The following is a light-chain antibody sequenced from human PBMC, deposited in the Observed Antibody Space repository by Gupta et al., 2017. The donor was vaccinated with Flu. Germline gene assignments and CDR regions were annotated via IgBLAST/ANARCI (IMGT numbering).Light chain of an antibody. CDR2: EVS. CDR3: SSYTSSSTYV. V-gene: IGLV2-18*02. CDR1: SSDVGTYNL. Sequence: QSALTQPPSASGSPGQSVTISCTRTSSDVGTYNLVPWYQQPPGTAPKLMIYEVSNRPSGVPDRFSGSKSGNTASLTISGLQGEDEADYYCSSYTSSSTYVFGTGTKVTVL. J-gene: IGLJ1*01.